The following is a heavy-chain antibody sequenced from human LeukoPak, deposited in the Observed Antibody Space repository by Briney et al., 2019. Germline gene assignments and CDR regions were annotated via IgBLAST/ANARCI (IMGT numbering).Heavy chain of an antibody. CDR2: IIPVFDRP. CDR3: ARDAQWELRAFDV. J-gene: IGHJ3*01. V-gene: IGHV1-69*06. D-gene: IGHD4-23*01. CDR1: GGRFTSYG. Sequence: ASVKVSCKTIGGRFTSYGFSWVRQAPGQGLEWMGGIIPVFDRPNYAQKFEGRVTITADKSTNTTYMEITSLTSDDTAVYYCARDAQWELRAFDVWGRGTMVIVSS.